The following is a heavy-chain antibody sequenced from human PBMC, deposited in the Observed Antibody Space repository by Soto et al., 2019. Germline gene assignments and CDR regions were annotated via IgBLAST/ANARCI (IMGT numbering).Heavy chain of an antibody. CDR2: IYSGGST. J-gene: IGHJ4*02. V-gene: IGHV3-66*01. Sequence: GGSLRLSCAAAGFTVSSNYMSWVRQAPGKGLEWVSVIYSGGSTYYADSVKGRFTISRDNSKNTLYLQMSSLRAEDTAVYYCARSPSSGWYYFDYWGQGVLVTVSS. CDR3: ARSPSSGWYYFDY. D-gene: IGHD6-19*01. CDR1: GFTVSSNY.